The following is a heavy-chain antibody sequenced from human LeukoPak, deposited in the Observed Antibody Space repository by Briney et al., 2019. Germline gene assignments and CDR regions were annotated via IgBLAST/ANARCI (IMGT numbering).Heavy chain of an antibody. D-gene: IGHD5-18*01. Sequence: SQTLSLTCTVSGGSISSGSYYWSWIRQPAGKGLEWIGRIYTSGSTNYNPSLKSRVTISVDTSKNQFSLKLSSVTAADTAVYYCARVSDTAMASLPLIDYWGQGTLVTVSS. CDR3: ARVSDTAMASLPLIDY. J-gene: IGHJ4*02. V-gene: IGHV4-61*02. CDR1: GGSISSGSYY. CDR2: IYTSGST.